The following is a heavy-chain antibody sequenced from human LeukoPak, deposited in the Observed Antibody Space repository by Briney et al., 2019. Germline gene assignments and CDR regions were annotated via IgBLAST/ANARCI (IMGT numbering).Heavy chain of an antibody. D-gene: IGHD3-22*01. CDR1: GYTFTGYY. Sequence: ASVKVSCKASGYTFTGYYMHWVRQAPGQGLEWMGWINPNSGGTNYAQKFQGWVTMTRDTSISTAYMELSRLRSDDTAVYYCARGGRLYDSSGLDAFDIWGQGTMVTVSS. V-gene: IGHV1-2*04. J-gene: IGHJ3*02. CDR2: INPNSGGT. CDR3: ARGGRLYDSSGLDAFDI.